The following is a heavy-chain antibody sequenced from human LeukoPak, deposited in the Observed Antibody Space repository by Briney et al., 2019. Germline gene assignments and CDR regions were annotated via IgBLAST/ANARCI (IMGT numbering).Heavy chain of an antibody. CDR3: ARVEWDAFDI. D-gene: IGHD3-3*01. V-gene: IGHV4-34*01. Sequence: PSETLSLTCAVYGGSFSGYYWSWIRQPPGKGLEWIGEINHSGSTNYTPPLKSRGTISVDTSKNQFSLKLSSVTAADTAVYYCARVEWDAFDIWGQGTMVTVSS. J-gene: IGHJ3*02. CDR1: GGSFSGYY. CDR2: INHSGST.